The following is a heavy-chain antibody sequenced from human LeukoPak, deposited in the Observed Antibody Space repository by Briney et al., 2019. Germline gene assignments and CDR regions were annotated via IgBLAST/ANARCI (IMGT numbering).Heavy chain of an antibody. CDR3: ALRSGYDYDY. CDR1: GFSFTNYC. Sequence: GESLKISRKASGFSFTNYCIGWVRQMPGKGLEWMGIICPGDSDTRYSPSFQGRVTISADKSISTAYLQWSSLKASDTAMYSCALRSGYDYDYWGQGTLVTVSS. CDR2: ICPGDSDT. J-gene: IGHJ4*02. D-gene: IGHD5-12*01. V-gene: IGHV5-51*01.